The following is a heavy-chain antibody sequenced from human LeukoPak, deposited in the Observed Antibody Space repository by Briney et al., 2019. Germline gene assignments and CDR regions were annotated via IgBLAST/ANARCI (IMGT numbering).Heavy chain of an antibody. CDR3: ARGGATNGVCCLFDY. CDR2: INPISGDA. CDR1: GYTFTGYS. J-gene: IGHJ4*02. V-gene: IGHV1-2*02. Sequence: GASVKVSCKTSGYTFTGYSLHWVRQAPGQGLEWMGWINPISGDANSAQKFQGRVTLTRDTSINTAYMELSSLRSDDTAVYYCARGGATNGVCCLFDYWGQGTLVTVSS. D-gene: IGHD2-8*01.